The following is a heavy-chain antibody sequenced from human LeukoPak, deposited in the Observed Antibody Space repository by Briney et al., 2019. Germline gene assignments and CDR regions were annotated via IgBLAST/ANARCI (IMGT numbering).Heavy chain of an antibody. Sequence: SETLSLTCTVSGYSISSGYDWGWIRQPPGKGLEWIGYIYYAGNTIYNPSLNSRVTISIDTSKNHLSLRLSSVTAADTAVYYCATSPLDYWGQGTLVTVSS. CDR2: IYYAGNT. CDR3: ATSPLDY. V-gene: IGHV4-38-2*02. J-gene: IGHJ4*02. CDR1: GYSISSGYD.